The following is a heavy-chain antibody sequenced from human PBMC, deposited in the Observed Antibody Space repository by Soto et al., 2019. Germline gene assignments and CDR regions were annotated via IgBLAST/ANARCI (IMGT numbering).Heavy chain of an antibody. D-gene: IGHD6-13*01. CDR3: ARDSSSFYYYGMDV. CDR2: IIPIFGTA. V-gene: IGHV1-69*13. J-gene: IGHJ6*02. CDR1: GGTFSSYA. Sequence: SVKVSCKXSGGTFSSYAISWVRQAPGQGLEWMGGIIPIFGTANYAQKFQGRVTITADESTSTAYMGLSSLRSEDTAVYYCARDSSSFYYYGMDVWGQGTTVTVSS.